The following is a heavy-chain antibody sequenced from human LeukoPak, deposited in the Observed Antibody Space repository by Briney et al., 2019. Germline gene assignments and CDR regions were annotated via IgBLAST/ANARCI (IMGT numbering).Heavy chain of an antibody. D-gene: IGHD3-10*01. CDR1: EFTFSSYA. J-gene: IGHJ5*02. V-gene: IGHV3-23*01. CDR2: IGGSGANT. CDR3: AKGGSMVRGHLDL. Sequence: PGGSLRLSCVASEFTFSSYAMTWVGQAPGKGLEWVSAIGGSGANTYYADSVKGRFTISRDNSKNALYLQVNSLRAEDTAVYYCAKGGSMVRGHLDLWGQGTLVTVSS.